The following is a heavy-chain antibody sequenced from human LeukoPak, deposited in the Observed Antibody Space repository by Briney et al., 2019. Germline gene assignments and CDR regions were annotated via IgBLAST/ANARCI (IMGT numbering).Heavy chain of an antibody. CDR1: GFTFSSYE. CDR3: ARERRGYSGYETYNWFDP. V-gene: IGHV3-48*03. J-gene: IGHJ5*02. D-gene: IGHD5-12*01. Sequence: QSGGSLRLSCAASGFTFSSYEMNWVRQAPGKGLEWVSYISSSGSTIYYADSVKGRFTISRDNAKNSLYLKMNSLRAEDTAVYYCARERRGYSGYETYNWFDPWGQGTLVTVSS. CDR2: ISSSGSTI.